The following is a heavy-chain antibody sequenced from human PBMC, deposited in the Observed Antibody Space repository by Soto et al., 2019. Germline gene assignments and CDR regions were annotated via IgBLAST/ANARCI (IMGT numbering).Heavy chain of an antibody. CDR3: AGITLLGYRRSWYVGAQNWLDP. Sequence: ASVKVSCKDSGYTFTSYGISWVRQAPGQGLEWMGWISAYNGNTNYAKKLQGRVTMTTDTSTSTAYMELRSLRSDDTAVYYCAGITLLGYRRSWYVGAQNWLDPWX. CDR2: ISAYNGNT. J-gene: IGHJ5*02. CDR1: GYTFTSYG. D-gene: IGHD6-13*01. V-gene: IGHV1-18*04.